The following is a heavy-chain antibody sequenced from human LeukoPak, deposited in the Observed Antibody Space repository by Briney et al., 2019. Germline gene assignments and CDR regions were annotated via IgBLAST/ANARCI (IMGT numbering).Heavy chain of an antibody. CDR3: AELGITMIGGV. V-gene: IGHV3-7*01. Sequence: GSLRLSCVASGFTFSSRDWMTWVRQAPGKGLEWVANIKQDGSEKNYVDSVKGRFTISRDNAKNSVDLQMNSLRAEDTAVYYCAELGITMIGGVWGKGTTVTISS. D-gene: IGHD3-10*02. J-gene: IGHJ6*04. CDR2: IKQDGSEK. CDR1: GFTFSSRDW.